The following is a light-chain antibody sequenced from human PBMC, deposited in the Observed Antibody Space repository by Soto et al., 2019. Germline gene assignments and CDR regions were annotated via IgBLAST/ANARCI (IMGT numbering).Light chain of an antibody. V-gene: IGKV3-15*01. CDR3: QQYNNGPPST. J-gene: IGKJ1*01. Sequence: EIVMTQSPATLSVSPGERATLSCRASQSVSSNLAWYQQKPGQAPRLLIYGASTRATGIPARFSGSGSGTEFTLTTSSLKSEAFAVYYCQQYNNGPPSTFGQGTKVESK. CDR1: QSVSSN. CDR2: GAS.